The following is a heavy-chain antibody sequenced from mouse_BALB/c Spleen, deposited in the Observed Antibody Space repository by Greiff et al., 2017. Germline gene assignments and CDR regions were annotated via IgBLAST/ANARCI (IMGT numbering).Heavy chain of an antibody. V-gene: IGHV5-6-3*01. Sequence: EVKLVESGGGLVQPGGSLKLSCAASGFTFSSYGMSWVRQTPDKMLELVATINSNGGSTYYPDSVKGRFTISRDNAKNTLYLQMSSLKSEDTAMYYCARVTGMITTGFAYWGQGTLVTVSA. D-gene: IGHD2-4*01. CDR3: ARVTGMITTGFAY. CDR2: INSNGGST. CDR1: GFTFSSYG. J-gene: IGHJ3*01.